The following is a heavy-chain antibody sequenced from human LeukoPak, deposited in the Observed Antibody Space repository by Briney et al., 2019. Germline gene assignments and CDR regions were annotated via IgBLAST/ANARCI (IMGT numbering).Heavy chain of an antibody. CDR1: GYTFRNYG. Sequence: ASVKVSCKASGYTFRNYGLTWVRQAPGQGLEWMGWIRAYNGDTDYAQKFQDRVTLTTDTSTRSAYLELRTLRPEDTAVYYCASSTGSDFSGYPYWGQGSLVTVSS. CDR2: IRAYNGDT. J-gene: IGHJ4*02. V-gene: IGHV1-18*01. D-gene: IGHD3-22*01. CDR3: ASSTGSDFSGYPY.